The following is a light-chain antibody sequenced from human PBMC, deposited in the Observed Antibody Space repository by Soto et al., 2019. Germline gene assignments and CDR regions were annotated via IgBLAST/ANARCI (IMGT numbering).Light chain of an antibody. Sequence: DIPMTQSPSSLSASVGDRVTITCRASQSISSYLNWYQQKPGKAPKLLIYAASSLQSGVPSRFSGSGSGTDFTLTISSLQPEDFATYYCQQSYSTPFAFGGGTNVEIK. CDR1: QSISSY. J-gene: IGKJ4*01. V-gene: IGKV1-39*01. CDR3: QQSYSTPFA. CDR2: AAS.